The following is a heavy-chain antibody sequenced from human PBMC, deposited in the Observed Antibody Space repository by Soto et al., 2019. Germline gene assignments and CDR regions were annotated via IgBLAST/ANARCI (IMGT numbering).Heavy chain of an antibody. CDR2: IYYSGST. Sequence: SESMSLTCTLSGGSIISECCSCIRQPPEKGVEWIGDIYYSGSTNYNPSLKSRVTISVDTSKNQFSLKLSSVTAADTAVYYCARAMLGGYYHYYYYYMDVFCKGTMVT. CDR1: GGSIISEC. V-gene: IGHV4-59*01. J-gene: IGHJ6*03. CDR3: ARAMLGGYYHYYYYYMDV. D-gene: IGHD3-3*01.